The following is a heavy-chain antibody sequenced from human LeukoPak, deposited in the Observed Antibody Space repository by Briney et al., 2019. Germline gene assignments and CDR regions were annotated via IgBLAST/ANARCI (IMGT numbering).Heavy chain of an antibody. D-gene: IGHD3-3*01. CDR2: ISGSGGNT. Sequence: GGSLRLPCVGSGFSFSSYAMSWVRQAPGKGLEWVSGISGSGGNTYYADSIKGRFTISRDNSKNTLYLQMNSLRAEDTAVYYCAKGYDFWSGSFNYYNMDVWGQGTTVTVSS. CDR3: AKGYDFWSGSFNYYNMDV. J-gene: IGHJ6*02. V-gene: IGHV3-23*01. CDR1: GFSFSSYA.